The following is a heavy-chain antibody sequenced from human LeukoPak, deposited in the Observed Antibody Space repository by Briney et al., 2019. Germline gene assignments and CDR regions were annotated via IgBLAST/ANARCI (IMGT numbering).Heavy chain of an antibody. CDR1: GFIFGDHA. CDR2: IRSVAYGETT. V-gene: IGHV3-49*04. Sequence: SLRLSCTASGFIFGDHAMTWVRQAPGGGLQWVGFIRSVAYGETTEYAASVQGRFTISRDNSKSIAYLQMNSLKTEDTGVYYCARGPIQLWLHNAMDVWGQGTTVIVSS. CDR3: ARGPIQLWLHNAMDV. J-gene: IGHJ6*02. D-gene: IGHD1-1*01.